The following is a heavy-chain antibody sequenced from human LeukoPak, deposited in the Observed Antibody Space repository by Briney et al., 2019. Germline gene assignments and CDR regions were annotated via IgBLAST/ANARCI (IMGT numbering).Heavy chain of an antibody. D-gene: IGHD2/OR15-2a*01. J-gene: IGHJ4*02. V-gene: IGHV1-69*05. CDR1: GYTFTGYY. CDR3: ARAGTTSYFDY. Sequence: GASVKVSCKASGYTFTGYYIHWVRQAPGQGLEWMGRIIPIFGTANYAQKFQGRVTITTDESTSTAYMELSSLRSEDTAVYYCARAGTTSYFDYWGQGTLVTVSS. CDR2: IIPIFGTA.